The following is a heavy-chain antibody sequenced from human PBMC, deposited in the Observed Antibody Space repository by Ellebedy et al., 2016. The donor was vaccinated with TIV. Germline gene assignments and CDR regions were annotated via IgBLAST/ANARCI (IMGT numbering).Heavy chain of an antibody. J-gene: IGHJ6*03. Sequence: AASVKVSCNASGYTFTSYAFTWVLHAPGQGLEWMGWINTYNGITNYAEKFQVSVTMTTDTSTNTAHMELRSLRSDDKAVYNCARFAMVNYYMDVWGKGTTVTVSS. CDR2: INTYNGIT. CDR3: ARFAMVNYYMDV. D-gene: IGHD2-8*01. CDR1: GYTFTSYA. V-gene: IGHV1-18*01.